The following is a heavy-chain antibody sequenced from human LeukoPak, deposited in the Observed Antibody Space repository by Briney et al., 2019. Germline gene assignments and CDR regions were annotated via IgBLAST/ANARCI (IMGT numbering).Heavy chain of an antibody. Sequence: ASVKVSCKASGYTFTSYGISWVRQAPGQGLEWMGWISAYNGNTNYAQKLQGRVTMTTDTSTSTAYMELRSLRSDDTAVYYCARDRAPKYYYDSSGYSDYWGQGTLVTVSP. CDR1: GYTFTSYG. V-gene: IGHV1-18*01. CDR3: ARDRAPKYYYDSSGYSDY. D-gene: IGHD3-22*01. CDR2: ISAYNGNT. J-gene: IGHJ4*02.